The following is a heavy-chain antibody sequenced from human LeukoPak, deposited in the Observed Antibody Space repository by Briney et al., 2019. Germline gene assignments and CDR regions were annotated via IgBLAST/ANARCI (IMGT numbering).Heavy chain of an antibody. CDR3: ARVSGSSWYSAFDI. J-gene: IGHJ3*02. D-gene: IGHD6-13*01. V-gene: IGHV3-21*01. CDR1: GFTFSSYS. Sequence: GGSLRLSCAASGFTFSSYSMNWVRQAPGKGLEWVSSISSSSSYIYYADSVKGRFTISRDNAKNSLYLQMNSLRAEDTAVYYCARVSGSSWYSAFDIWGQGTMVTVSS. CDR2: ISSSSSYI.